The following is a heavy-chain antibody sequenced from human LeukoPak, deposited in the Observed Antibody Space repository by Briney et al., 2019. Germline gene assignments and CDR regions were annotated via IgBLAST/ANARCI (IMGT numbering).Heavy chain of an antibody. D-gene: IGHD6-13*01. CDR2: ISASGGST. CDR3: AKVGSIAAALGWSYNWFDP. Sequence: PGGSLRLSCAASGFTFSSYAMSWVRQAPGRGLEWVSYISASGGSTYYADSVRGRFTISRDKSKNTLYLQMNSLRAEDTAVYYCAKVGSIAAALGWSYNWFDPWGQGTLVTVSS. J-gene: IGHJ5*02. CDR1: GFTFSSYA. V-gene: IGHV3-23*01.